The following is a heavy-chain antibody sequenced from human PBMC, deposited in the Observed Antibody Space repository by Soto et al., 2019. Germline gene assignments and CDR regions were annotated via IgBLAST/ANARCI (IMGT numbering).Heavy chain of an antibody. D-gene: IGHD4-17*01. CDR3: AKVYGGNSFWYFDL. CDR2: ISYDGSNK. V-gene: IGHV3-30*18. Sequence: QVQLVESGGGVVQPGRYLRLSCAASGFTFSSYGMHWVRQAPGKGLEWVAVISYDGSNKYYADFVKGRFTISRDNSKNTLYLQMNSLRAEDTAVYYCAKVYGGNSFWYFDLWGRGTLVTVSS. CDR1: GFTFSSYG. J-gene: IGHJ2*01.